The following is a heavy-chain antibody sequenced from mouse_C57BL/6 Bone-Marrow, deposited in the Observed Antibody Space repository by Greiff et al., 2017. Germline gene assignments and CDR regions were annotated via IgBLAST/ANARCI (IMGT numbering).Heavy chain of an antibody. D-gene: IGHD2-5*01. Sequence: QVHVKQSGAELAKPGASVKLSCKASGYTFTSYWMNWVKQRPGQGLEWIGYINPSSGYTKYNQKFKDKATLTADKSSSTAYMQLSSLTYEDSAVXYCASSSSNYVNWGQGTTLTVSS. V-gene: IGHV1-7*01. J-gene: IGHJ2*01. CDR1: GYTFTSYW. CDR2: INPSSGYT. CDR3: ASSSSNYVN.